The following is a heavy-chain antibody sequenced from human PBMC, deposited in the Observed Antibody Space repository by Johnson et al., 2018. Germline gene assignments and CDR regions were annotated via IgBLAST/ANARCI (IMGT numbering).Heavy chain of an antibody. Sequence: VQLLESGAEVKKPGSSVKVSCKASGGTFSSYTISWVRQAPGQGLEWMGRIIPILGIANYAQKFQGRVTITADKSTSTAYMERSSLRSEDTAVYYCARTQLAHLVPAAIFYYYYMDVWGKGTTVTVSS. D-gene: IGHD2-2*01. CDR3: ARTQLAHLVPAAIFYYYYMDV. CDR1: GGTFSSYT. CDR2: IIPILGIA. J-gene: IGHJ6*03. V-gene: IGHV1-69*09.